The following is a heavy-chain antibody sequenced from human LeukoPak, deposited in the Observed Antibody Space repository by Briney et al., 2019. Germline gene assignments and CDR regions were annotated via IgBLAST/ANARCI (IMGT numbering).Heavy chain of an antibody. Sequence: PGGSLRLSCAASGFTFSSYGMHWVRQAPGKGLEWVAVIWYDGSNKYYADSVKGRFTISRDNSKNTLYLQMNSLSAEDTAMYYCARGGDPYGSGHYYFDYWGQGTLVTVSS. V-gene: IGHV3-33*01. D-gene: IGHD3-10*01. CDR1: GFTFSSYG. CDR2: IWYDGSNK. J-gene: IGHJ4*02. CDR3: ARGGDPYGSGHYYFDY.